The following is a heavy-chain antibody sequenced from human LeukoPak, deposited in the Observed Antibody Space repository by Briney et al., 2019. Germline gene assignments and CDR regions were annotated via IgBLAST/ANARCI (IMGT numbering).Heavy chain of an antibody. V-gene: IGHV3-23*01. Sequence: GGSLRLSCAASGFTFSSYAMSWVRQAPGKGLEWVSAISGSGGSTYYADSVKGRFTISRDNSKNTLYLQMNSLRAEDTAVYYCAKTPPPNYYDSSGYYDGSGYFDYWGQGTLVTVSS. CDR1: GFTFSSYA. CDR3: AKTPPPNYYDSSGYYDGSGYFDY. J-gene: IGHJ4*02. CDR2: ISGSGGST. D-gene: IGHD3-22*01.